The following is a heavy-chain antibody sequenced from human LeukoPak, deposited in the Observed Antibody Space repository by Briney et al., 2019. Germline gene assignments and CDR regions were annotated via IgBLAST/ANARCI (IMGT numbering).Heavy chain of an antibody. V-gene: IGHV1-2*04. D-gene: IGHD4-23*01. CDR1: GYTFTGYY. Sequence: ASVKVSCKASGYTFTGYYMHWVRQAPGQGPEWMGWINPNSGGTNYAQKFQGWVTMTRDTSISTAYMELSRLRSDDTAVYYCARVDYGGNSQKYYYYGMDVWGQGTTVTVSS. CDR2: INPNSGGT. CDR3: ARVDYGGNSQKYYYYGMDV. J-gene: IGHJ6*02.